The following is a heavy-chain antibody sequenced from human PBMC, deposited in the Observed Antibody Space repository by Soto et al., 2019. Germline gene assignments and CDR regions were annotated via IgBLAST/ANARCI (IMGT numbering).Heavy chain of an antibody. Sequence: GGSLRLSCASSGFTFSSYAMSWVRQAPGKGLEWVSAISGSGGSTYYADSVKGRFTISRDNSKNTLYLQMNSLRAEDTAVYYCAKVRKSEYSGLDAFDIWGQGTMVTVSS. CDR3: AKVRKSEYSGLDAFDI. J-gene: IGHJ3*02. CDR2: ISGSGGST. V-gene: IGHV3-23*01. D-gene: IGHD5-12*01. CDR1: GFTFSSYA.